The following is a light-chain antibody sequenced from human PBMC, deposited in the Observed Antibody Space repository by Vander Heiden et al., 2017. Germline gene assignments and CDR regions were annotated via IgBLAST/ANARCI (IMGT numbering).Light chain of an antibody. V-gene: IGLV2-14*01. CDR1: SSDVGGYNY. J-gene: IGLJ2*01. CDR3: SSYTSSSTLVV. CDR2: EVS. Sequence: QSALTPPASVSGSPGQSTTISCTGTSSDVGGYNYVSWYQQHPGKAPKLMIYEVSNRPSGVSNRFSGSKSGNTASLTISGLQAEDEADYYCSSYTSSSTLVVFGGGTKLTVL.